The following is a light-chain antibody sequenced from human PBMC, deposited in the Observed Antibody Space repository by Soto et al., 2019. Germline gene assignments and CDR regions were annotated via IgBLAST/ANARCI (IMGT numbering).Light chain of an antibody. V-gene: IGKV3-20*01. Sequence: ETVLTQSPGTVSLSPGERATLSCTTSQTVNSDYLAWYQQKPGQAPRLLIYGVFNRATGIPDRFSGSGSGTYVTLTTSGLEPENSEVYNYQHYDGSPRTFGQGTNLDI. J-gene: IGKJ2*01. CDR2: GVF. CDR1: QTVNSDY. CDR3: QHYDGSPRT.